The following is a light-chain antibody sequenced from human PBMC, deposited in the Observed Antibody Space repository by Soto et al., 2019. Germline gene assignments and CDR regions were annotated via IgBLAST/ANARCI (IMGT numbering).Light chain of an antibody. CDR3: QQHDTSLTWT. V-gene: IGKV3-20*01. CDR1: QSIGSNY. CDR2: GAS. Sequence: EIVLTQSPGTLSLPPGESATLSCRASQSIGSNYLAWYQQKPGQAPRLLIYGASKRATGIPDRFSGSGSGTEFTLTISRLEPEDFAIFYCQQHDTSLTWTFGQGTRLEI. J-gene: IGKJ5*01.